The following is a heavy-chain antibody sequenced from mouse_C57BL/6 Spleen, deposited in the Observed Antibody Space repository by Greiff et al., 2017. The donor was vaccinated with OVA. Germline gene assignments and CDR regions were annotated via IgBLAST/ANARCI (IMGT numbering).Heavy chain of an antibody. D-gene: IGHD2-4*01. Sequence: EVQLQQSGPGLVKPSQSLSLTCSVTGYSITSGYYWNWIRQFPGNKLEWMGYISYDGSNNYNPSLKNRISITRDTSKNQFFLKLNSVTTEDTATYYCASYYDYLFAYWGQGTLVTVSA. CDR1: GYSITSGYY. V-gene: IGHV3-6*01. CDR3: ASYYDYLFAY. CDR2: ISYDGSN. J-gene: IGHJ3*01.